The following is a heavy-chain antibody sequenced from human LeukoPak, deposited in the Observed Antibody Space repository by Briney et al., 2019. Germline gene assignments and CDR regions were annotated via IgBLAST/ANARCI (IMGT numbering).Heavy chain of an antibody. CDR3: ARGDYYGSPKVVAA. CDR2: INPNSGDT. Sequence: ASVKVSCKASGYTFTDYYINWVRQATGQGLEWIGWINPNSGDTNYAQKFQDRVTMTRDTSISTAYIELNLLRSDDTAVFYCARGDYYGSPKVVAAWGQGTLVTVSS. V-gene: IGHV1-2*02. J-gene: IGHJ5*02. D-gene: IGHD3-10*01. CDR1: GYTFTDYY.